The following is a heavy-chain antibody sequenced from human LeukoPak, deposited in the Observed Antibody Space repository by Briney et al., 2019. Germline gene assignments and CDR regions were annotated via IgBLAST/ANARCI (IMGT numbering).Heavy chain of an antibody. Sequence: GASVKVSCKASGYTFTGYYIHWVRQAPGQGLEWMGIINPSDGTTSYAQKFRGRVTLTRDTSTSTVYVELSSLRSEDTAVYYCARAPANKYDSRLTEDYWGQGTLVTVPP. CDR3: ARAPANKYDSRLTEDY. D-gene: IGHD3-22*01. CDR2: INPSDGTT. V-gene: IGHV1-46*01. J-gene: IGHJ4*02. CDR1: GYTFTGYY.